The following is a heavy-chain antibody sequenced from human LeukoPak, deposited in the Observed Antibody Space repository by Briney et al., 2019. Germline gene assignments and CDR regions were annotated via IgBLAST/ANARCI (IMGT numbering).Heavy chain of an antibody. D-gene: IGHD2-15*01. V-gene: IGHV4-59*01. Sequence: SETLSLTCTVSGGSISSYYWSWIRQPPGKGLEWIGYIYYSGSTNYNPSLKSRVTISVDTSKNQFSLKLSSVTAADTAVYYCANLGYCSGGSCSDPGISAFDIWGQGTMVTVSS. CDR2: IYYSGST. J-gene: IGHJ3*02. CDR1: GGSISSYY. CDR3: ANLGYCSGGSCSDPGISAFDI.